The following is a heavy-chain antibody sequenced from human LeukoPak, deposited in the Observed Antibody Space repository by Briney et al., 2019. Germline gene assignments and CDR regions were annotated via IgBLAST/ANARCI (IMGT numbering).Heavy chain of an antibody. CDR3: ARAFRARYFDL. CDR1: GGSISSGDYY. V-gene: IGHV4-30-4*08. D-gene: IGHD2/OR15-2a*01. J-gene: IGHJ2*01. Sequence: TSQTLSLTCTVSGGSISSGDYYWSWIRQHPGKGLEWIGYIYYSGSTYYNPSLKSRVTISVDTSKNQFSLKLSSVTAADTAVYYCARAFRARYFDLWGRGTLVTVSS. CDR2: IYYSGST.